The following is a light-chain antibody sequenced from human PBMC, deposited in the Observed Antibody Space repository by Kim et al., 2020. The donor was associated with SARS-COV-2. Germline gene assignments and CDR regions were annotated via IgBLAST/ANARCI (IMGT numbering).Light chain of an antibody. V-gene: IGKV3-20*01. J-gene: IGKJ1*01. CDR3: QQYGKSWT. Sequence: ETVLTQSPGTLSLSPGERATLSCRASESVSTNNVACYQQKPGQVPRLLIYGASSRATGNPERCSGSGSGTDFTLTISRLEPEDCAVFYGQQYGKSWTAGQGTKVDTK. CDR2: GAS. CDR1: ESVSTNN.